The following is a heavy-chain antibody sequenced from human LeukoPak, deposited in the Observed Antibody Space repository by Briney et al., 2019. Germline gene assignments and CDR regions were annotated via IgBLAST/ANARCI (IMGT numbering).Heavy chain of an antibody. CDR2: IIPIFGTA. D-gene: IGHD2-2*01. J-gene: IGHJ5*02. Sequence: ASVKVSCKASGGTFSSYAISWVRQAPGQGLEWMGGIIPIFGTANYAQKFQGRVTITADKSTSTAYMELSSLRSEDTAVYYCARDRCSSTSCYPGENWFDPWGQGTLVTVSS. CDR1: GGTFSSYA. CDR3: ARDRCSSTSCYPGENWFDP. V-gene: IGHV1-69*06.